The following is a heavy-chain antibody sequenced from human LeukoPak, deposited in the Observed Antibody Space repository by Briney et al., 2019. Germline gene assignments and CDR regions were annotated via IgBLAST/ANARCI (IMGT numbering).Heavy chain of an antibody. CDR2: IYYSGST. D-gene: IGHD3-10*01. J-gene: IGHJ4*02. CDR1: GGSISSYY. V-gene: IGHV4-59*01. CDR3: AKDESRYYGSGSYDPGLYYFDY. Sequence: SETLSLTCTVSGGSISSYYWSWIRQPPGKGLEWIGYIYYSGSTNYNPSLKRRVTISVDTSKNQFSLKLSSVTAADTAVYYCAKDESRYYGSGSYDPGLYYFDYWGQGTLVTVSS.